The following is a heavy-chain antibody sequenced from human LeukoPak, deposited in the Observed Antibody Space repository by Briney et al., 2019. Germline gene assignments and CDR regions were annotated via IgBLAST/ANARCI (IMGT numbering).Heavy chain of an antibody. Sequence: PGGSLRLSCSASGFTFSSYAMHWVRQAPGKGLEYVSAISSNGGSTYYADSVKGRFTISGDNSKNTLYLQMSSLRAEDTAVYYCVTGTYYYGSGSYFMDYWGQGTLVTVSS. CDR3: VTGTYYYGSGSYFMDY. CDR2: ISSNGGST. V-gene: IGHV3-64D*06. J-gene: IGHJ4*02. CDR1: GFTFSSYA. D-gene: IGHD3-10*01.